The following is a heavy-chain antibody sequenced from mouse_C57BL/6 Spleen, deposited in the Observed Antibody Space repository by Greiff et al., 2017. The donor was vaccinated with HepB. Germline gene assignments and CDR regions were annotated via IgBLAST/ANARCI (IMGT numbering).Heavy chain of an antibody. CDR3: ARSATVVSYFDY. CDR2: IDPSDSDT. V-gene: IGHV1-69*01. Sequence: VQLQQPGAELVMPGASVKLSCKASGYTFTSYRMHWVKQSPGQGLEWIGEIDPSDSDTNYNQKFKGKSTLTVDKSSSTAYMQLSRLTSEDSAVYCCARSATVVSYFDYWGQGTSVTVSS. CDR1: GYTFTSYR. J-gene: IGHJ2*02. D-gene: IGHD1-1*01.